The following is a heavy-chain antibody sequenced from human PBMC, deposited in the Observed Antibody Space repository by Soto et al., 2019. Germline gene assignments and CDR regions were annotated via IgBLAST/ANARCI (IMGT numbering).Heavy chain of an antibody. CDR3: ARDAGVTIYTRDAFDM. V-gene: IGHV1-18*01. CDR2: ISTYNGNT. CDR1: GYTFTSHG. J-gene: IGHJ3*02. D-gene: IGHD3-10*01. Sequence: QVQLVQSGAEVKKPGASVTVSCKASGYTFTSHGISWVRQAPGQGLEWMGWISTYNGNTNYAQKLQGRVTMTTDTSTGTAYMELRGLRSDDTAVYCCARDAGVTIYTRDAFDMWGQGTVVTVSS.